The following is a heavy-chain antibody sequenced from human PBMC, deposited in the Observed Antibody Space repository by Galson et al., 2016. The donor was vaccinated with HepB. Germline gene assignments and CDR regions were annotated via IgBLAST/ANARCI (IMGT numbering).Heavy chain of an antibody. CDR2: INPSGPYT. D-gene: IGHD1/OR15-1a*01. J-gene: IGHJ3*02. CDR3: ATEGSKNNGGAFDI. V-gene: IGHV1-46*02. CDR1: GFTFNSYY. Sequence: SVKVSCKASGFTFNSYYMHWVRQAPGQGLEWMAIINPSGPYTSYAQKFLGRVTVTRETSESRVYLELSSLRSEETAVYYCATEGSKNNGGAFDIWGQGTVVTVSS.